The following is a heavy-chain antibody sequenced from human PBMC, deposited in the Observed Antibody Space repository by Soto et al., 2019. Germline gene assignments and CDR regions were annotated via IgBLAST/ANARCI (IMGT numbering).Heavy chain of an antibody. CDR3: ARERTVAGNDY. CDR1: GGTFSSYD. Sequence: ASVKVSCKASGGTFSSYDINWVRQATGQGLEWMGWMNPNSGNTGYAQKFQGRVTMTRNTSISTAYMELSSLRSEDTAVYYCARERTVAGNDYWGQGTLVTVSS. J-gene: IGHJ4*02. V-gene: IGHV1-8*01. CDR2: MNPNSGNT. D-gene: IGHD6-19*01.